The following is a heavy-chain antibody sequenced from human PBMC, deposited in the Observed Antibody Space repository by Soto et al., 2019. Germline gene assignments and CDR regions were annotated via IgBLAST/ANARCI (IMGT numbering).Heavy chain of an antibody. V-gene: IGHV1-69*13. Sequence: SVKVSCKASGGTFSSYAISWVRQAPGQGLEWMGGIIPIFGTANYAQKFQGRVTITADESTSTAYMELSSLRSGDTAVYYCANLYWSYYNEKTPLWGQGTLVTVSS. D-gene: IGHD3-10*01. CDR3: ANLYWSYYNEKTPL. CDR2: IIPIFGTA. J-gene: IGHJ4*02. CDR1: GGTFSSYA.